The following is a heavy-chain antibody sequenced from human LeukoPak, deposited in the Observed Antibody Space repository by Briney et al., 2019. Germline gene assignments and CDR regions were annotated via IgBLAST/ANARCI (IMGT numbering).Heavy chain of an antibody. CDR2: IRDSGEA. J-gene: IGHJ5*02. CDR3: ARDRAALQDWVEFDP. D-gene: IGHD3/OR15-3a*01. V-gene: IGHV3-23*01. Sequence: GGSLRLSCAASGFTFSNYAMSWVRQAPGKGLEWVGLIRDSGEAFYADFVRGRFAISRDESENTLYLQMNSLRVGDTAVYFCARDRAALQDWVEFDPWGQGTPVIVSS. CDR1: GFTFSNYA.